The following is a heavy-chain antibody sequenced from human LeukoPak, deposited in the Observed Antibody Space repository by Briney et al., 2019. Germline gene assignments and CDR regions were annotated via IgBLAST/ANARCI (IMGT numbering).Heavy chain of an antibody. J-gene: IGHJ5*02. V-gene: IGHV4-34*01. CDR3: ARKEGGQLVNTRRWFDP. D-gene: IGHD6-13*01. Sequence: SETLSLTCAVYGGSFSGYYWSWIRQPPGKGLEWIGEINHSGSTNYNPSLKSRVTISVDTSKKQFSLKVRSVTAADTAVYYCARKEGGQLVNTRRWFDPWGQGTLVTVSS. CDR1: GGSFSGYY. CDR2: INHSGST.